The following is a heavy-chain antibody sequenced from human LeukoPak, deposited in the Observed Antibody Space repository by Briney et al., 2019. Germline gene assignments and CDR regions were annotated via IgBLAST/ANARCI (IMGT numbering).Heavy chain of an antibody. V-gene: IGHV1-2*02. D-gene: IGHD3-22*01. CDR1: GYTFTGYY. CDR2: INPNSGGT. J-gene: IGHJ4*02. Sequence: SVKVSCKASGYTFTGYYMHWVRQAPGQGLEWMGWINPNSGGTSYAQKFQGRVTMTRDTSISTAYMELSRLRSDDTAVYYCATEDYYDSSGYSNWGQGTLVTVSS. CDR3: ATEDYYDSSGYSN.